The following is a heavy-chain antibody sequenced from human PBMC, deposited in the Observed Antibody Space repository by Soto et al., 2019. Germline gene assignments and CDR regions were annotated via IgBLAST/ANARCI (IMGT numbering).Heavy chain of an antibody. D-gene: IGHD2-2*01. CDR1: GFTFSSYA. CDR2: ISGSGGST. J-gene: IGHJ5*02. CDR3: AKFHPFSTSCYQFDP. V-gene: IGHV3-23*01. Sequence: LRLSCAASGFTFSSYAMSWVRQAPGKGLEWVSAISGSGGSTYYADSVKGRFTISRDNSKNTLYPQMNSLRAEDTAVYYCAKFHPFSTSCYQFDPWGQGTLVTVSS.